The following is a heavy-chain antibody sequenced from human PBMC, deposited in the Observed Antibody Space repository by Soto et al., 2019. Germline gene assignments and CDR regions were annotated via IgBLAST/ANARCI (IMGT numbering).Heavy chain of an antibody. J-gene: IGHJ4*02. CDR3: ARSPPYSSPYLSG. V-gene: IGHV3-33*01. CDR2: IWYDGSNK. Sequence: QVQLVESGGGVVQPGWSLRLSCAASGFTFSSYGMHWVRQAPGKGLEWVAVIWYDGSNKYYADSVKGRFTISRDNSKNTLYLQMNSLRAEDTAVYYCARSPPYSSPYLSGWGQGTLVTVSS. D-gene: IGHD6-13*01. CDR1: GFTFSSYG.